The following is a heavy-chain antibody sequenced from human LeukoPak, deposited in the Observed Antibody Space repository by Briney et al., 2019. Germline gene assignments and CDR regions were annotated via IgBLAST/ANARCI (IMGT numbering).Heavy chain of an antibody. V-gene: IGHV3-30-3*01. D-gene: IGHD1-26*01. J-gene: IGHJ4*02. CDR1: GFSFRTYA. Sequence: PGKSLRLSCAASGFSFRTYAMHWVRQAPGKGLEWVALILYDGSLENTAYSVRGRFIISRDNSKNTLFLQMNSLRIEDTAVYYCARGAILGGYNLIDDWGQGTLVTVSS. CDR3: ARGAILGGYNLIDD. CDR2: ILYDGSLE.